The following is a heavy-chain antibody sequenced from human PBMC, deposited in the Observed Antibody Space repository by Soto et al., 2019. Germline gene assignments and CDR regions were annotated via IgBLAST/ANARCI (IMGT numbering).Heavy chain of an antibody. D-gene: IGHD6-13*01. Sequence: QVQLVESGGGLVKPGGSLRLSCAASGFTFSDYYMSWIRQAPGKGLEWVSYISSSSSYTNYADSVKGRFTISRDNAKNSLDLQMNSLRDEDTAVYHCARTIAAAGGRRYFDLWGRGTLVTVSS. V-gene: IGHV3-11*05. CDR3: ARTIAAAGGRRYFDL. CDR1: GFTFSDYY. CDR2: ISSSSSYT. J-gene: IGHJ2*01.